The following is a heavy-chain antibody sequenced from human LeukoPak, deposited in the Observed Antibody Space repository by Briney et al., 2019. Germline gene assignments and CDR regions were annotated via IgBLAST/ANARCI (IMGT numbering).Heavy chain of an antibody. CDR3: VKDQSGSGRW. CDR1: GFIFSTYG. J-gene: IGHJ4*02. D-gene: IGHD3-10*01. Sequence: GGSLRLSCSASGFIFSTYGMHRVRQAPGKGLEYVSSISSDGGSTYYADSVKGRFTISRDNSKNTLYLQVNSLRPEDTAVYYCVKDQSGSGRWWGQGTLVTVSS. CDR2: ISSDGGST. V-gene: IGHV3-64D*06.